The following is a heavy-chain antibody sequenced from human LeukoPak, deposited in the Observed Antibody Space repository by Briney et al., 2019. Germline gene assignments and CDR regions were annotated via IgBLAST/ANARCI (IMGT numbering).Heavy chain of an antibody. CDR2: ISSSGSTI. V-gene: IGHV3-48*04. CDR1: GFTLSTYT. Sequence: SGGSLRLSCAASGFTLSTYTMNWVRQAPGKGLKWVSYISSSGSTIYYADSVKGRFTISRDNAKNSLYLQMNSLRAEDTAVYYCAELGITMIGGVWGKGTTVTISS. D-gene: IGHD3-10*02. CDR3: AELGITMIGGV. J-gene: IGHJ6*04.